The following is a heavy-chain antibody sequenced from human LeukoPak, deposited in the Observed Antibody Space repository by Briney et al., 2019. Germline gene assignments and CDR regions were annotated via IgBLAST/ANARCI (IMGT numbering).Heavy chain of an antibody. V-gene: IGHV3-30*02. CDR2: IRYDGSNE. Sequence: PGGSLRLSCAASGFTFSSYAMHWVRQAPGKGLEWVAFIRYDGSNECYADSVKGRFTISRDNSKNTLYLQMNSLRAEDTAVYHCAKAPAMATIIYFDYWGQGTLVTVSS. CDR3: AKAPAMATIIYFDY. CDR1: GFTFSSYA. D-gene: IGHD5-24*01. J-gene: IGHJ4*02.